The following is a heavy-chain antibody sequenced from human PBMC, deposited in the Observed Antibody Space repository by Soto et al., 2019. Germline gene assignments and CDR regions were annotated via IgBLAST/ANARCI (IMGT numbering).Heavy chain of an antibody. Sequence: QLQLQESGSGLVKPSQTLSLTCAVSGGSISSGGYSWSWIRQPPGKGLEWIGYIYHSGSTYYNTSLKSRVTISVDRSKTQFSLKLSSVTAADTAVYYCARGVTMVRGVIRSYAFDIWGQGTMVTVSS. J-gene: IGHJ3*02. CDR1: GGSISSGGYS. D-gene: IGHD3-10*01. CDR2: IYHSGST. V-gene: IGHV4-30-2*01. CDR3: ARGVTMVRGVIRSYAFDI.